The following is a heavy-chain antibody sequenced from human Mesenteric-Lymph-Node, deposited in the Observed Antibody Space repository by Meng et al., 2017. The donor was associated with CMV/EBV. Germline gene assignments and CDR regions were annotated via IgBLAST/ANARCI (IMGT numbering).Heavy chain of an antibody. CDR2: IRSSGSTI. Sequence: GGSLRLSCAASGFTFSDYYMSWIRQAPGKGLGWVSYIRSSGSTIHYADSVKGRFTISRDNAKNSLYLQMHSLRAEDTAVYYCARDMGSYYVDYYYYGLDVWGRGTTVTVSS. J-gene: IGHJ6*02. D-gene: IGHD3-10*01. V-gene: IGHV3-11*01. CDR3: ARDMGSYYVDYYYYGLDV. CDR1: GFTFSDYY.